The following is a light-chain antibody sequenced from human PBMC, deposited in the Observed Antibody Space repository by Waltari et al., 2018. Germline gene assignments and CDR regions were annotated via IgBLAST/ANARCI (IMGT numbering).Light chain of an antibody. CDR1: SSDVGAQNY. J-gene: IGLJ1*01. CDR3: SSYTSTNTYV. V-gene: IGLV2-14*03. Sequence: QSALTQPAAVSESPGQSITISCTGTSSDVGAQNYVSWYQQHPGEAPKLMIYDVNKRPSGTSNLFSGSKSGNTASLSIAGLQAEDEADYYCSSYTSTNTYVFGSGTKVTVL. CDR2: DVN.